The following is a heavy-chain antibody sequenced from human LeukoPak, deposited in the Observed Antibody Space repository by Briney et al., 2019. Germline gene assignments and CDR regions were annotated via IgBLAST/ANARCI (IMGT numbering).Heavy chain of an antibody. CDR1: GFSFSYYS. CDR3: ARDKTSDI. CDR2: ISRSSDVI. V-gene: IGHV3-48*02. Sequence: VGSLRLSCAASGFSFSYYSMKWVRQAPGEGLYWVSYISRSSDVIYYADSLKGRFTISRDNAKNSLSLQMNSWRDEDTAVCYCARDKTSDIWGQGTMVTVSS. J-gene: IGHJ3*02.